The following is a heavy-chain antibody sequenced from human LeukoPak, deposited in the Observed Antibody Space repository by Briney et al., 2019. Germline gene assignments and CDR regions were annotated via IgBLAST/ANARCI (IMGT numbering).Heavy chain of an antibody. CDR3: ARALEKYYDYVWGSYSSWFDP. V-gene: IGHV4-34*01. CDR2: INHSGST. D-gene: IGHD3-16*01. Sequence: SDTLSLTCAVYGGSFSGYYWSWIRQPPGKGLEWIGEINHSGSTNYNPSLKSRVTISVDTSKNQFSLKLSSVTAADTAVYYCARALEKYYDYVWGSYSSWFDPWGQGTLVTVSS. J-gene: IGHJ5*02. CDR1: GGSFSGYY.